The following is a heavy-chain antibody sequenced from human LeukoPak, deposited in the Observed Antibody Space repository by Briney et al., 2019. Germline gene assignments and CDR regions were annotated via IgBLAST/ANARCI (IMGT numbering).Heavy chain of an antibody. D-gene: IGHD4-17*01. CDR3: ARDPGGHGDLDY. CDR1: GYSITSGYY. CDR2: IYHSGST. Sequence: SETLSLTCTVSGYSITSGYYWGWIRQPPGKGLEWIGSIYHSGSTFYNPSLKSRVTISVDPSKNQFSLKLSSVTAADTAVYYCARDPGGHGDLDYWGQGTLVTVSS. V-gene: IGHV4-38-2*02. J-gene: IGHJ4*02.